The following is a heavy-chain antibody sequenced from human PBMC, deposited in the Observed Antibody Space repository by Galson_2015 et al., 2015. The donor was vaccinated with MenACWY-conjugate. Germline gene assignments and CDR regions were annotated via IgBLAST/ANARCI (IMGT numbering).Heavy chain of an antibody. D-gene: IGHD6-6*01. CDR1: GFMFSSYA. J-gene: IGHJ4*02. V-gene: IGHV3-48*01. Sequence: SLRLSCAASGFMFSSYAMNWVRQAPGKGLEWISYLSSGSSTIYYADSVKGRFTISRDNAKNSLYLQMNSLRAEDTALYYCVRSIYSGSSPFDYWVPGTLVTVSS. CDR2: LSSGSSTI. CDR3: VRSIYSGSSPFDY.